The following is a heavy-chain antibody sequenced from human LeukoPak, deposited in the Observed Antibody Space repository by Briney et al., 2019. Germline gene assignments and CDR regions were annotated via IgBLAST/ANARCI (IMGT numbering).Heavy chain of an antibody. J-gene: IGHJ4*02. CDR1: GGSIESYY. D-gene: IGHD3-9*01. Sequence: SETLSLTCSVSGGSIESYYWSWIRQPPGKGLEFIGYIAASGTTKHNPSLKSRVTLSMDTSQNQFSLKLRSVTAADTAVYFCARSPYFEGFDYWGQGTQVIVSS. CDR2: IAASGTT. V-gene: IGHV4-4*08. CDR3: ARSPYFEGFDY.